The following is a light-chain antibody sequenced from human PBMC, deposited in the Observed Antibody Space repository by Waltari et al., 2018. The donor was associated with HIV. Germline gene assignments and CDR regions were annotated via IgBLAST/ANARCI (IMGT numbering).Light chain of an antibody. CDR3: RQHYGTPRT. J-gene: IGKJ1*01. CDR2: AAS. Sequence: DIQMPQPPSSLSASVGDRVTITCRASQSISTYLNWYQQTPGKAPTLLIYAASTLQSGVPSRFSGSGSGTDFTLSITGLQPVEFATYYCRQHYGTPRTFGQGTTVDI. CDR1: QSISTY. V-gene: IGKV1-39*01.